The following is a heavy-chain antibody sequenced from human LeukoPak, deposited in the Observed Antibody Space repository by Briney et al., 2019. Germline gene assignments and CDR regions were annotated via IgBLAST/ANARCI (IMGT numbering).Heavy chain of an antibody. Sequence: TSETLSLTCTVSGCSISSETFYWGWSRQSPGKGLGVIGSIDYSGNTYYNPSLQSRLTISMDTSKNQFSLKPTFVTAADAAVYYCARHSGSYWYWGQGTLVTVSS. J-gene: IGHJ4*02. D-gene: IGHD1-26*01. CDR3: ARHSGSYWY. CDR2: IDYSGNT. V-gene: IGHV4-39*01. CDR1: GCSISSETFY.